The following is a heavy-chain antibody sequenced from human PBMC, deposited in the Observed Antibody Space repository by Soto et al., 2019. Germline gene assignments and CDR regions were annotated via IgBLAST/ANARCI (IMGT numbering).Heavy chain of an antibody. D-gene: IGHD1-26*01. J-gene: IGHJ6*02. V-gene: IGHV1-2*04. Sequence: AAVKVSCPSAGYTFTGYYMHWVRQAPGQGLEWMGWINPNSGGTNYAQKFQGWVTMTRDTSISTAYMELSRLRSDDTAVYYCARGMGRNRRRHPYYCYYAIDWPGQGPTGTVS. CDR1: GYTFTGYY. CDR2: INPNSGGT. CDR3: ARGMGRNRRRHPYYCYYAIDW.